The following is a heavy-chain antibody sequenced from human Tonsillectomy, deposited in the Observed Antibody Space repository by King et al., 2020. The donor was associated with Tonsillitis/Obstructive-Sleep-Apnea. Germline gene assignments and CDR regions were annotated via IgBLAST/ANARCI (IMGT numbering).Heavy chain of an antibody. V-gene: IGHV1-69*10. D-gene: IGHD5-12*01. CDR3: ARDKVATIPLAY. CDR1: GGTFNSYG. CDR2: IVPIVGIA. J-gene: IGHJ4*02. Sequence: QLVQSGAEVKKPGSSVKVSCKTSGGTFNSYGISWVQQAPGQGLEWMGGIVPIVGIANYAQKFQGRVTITADKSTSTAYMELSSLRSEDTAIYYCARDKVATIPLAYWGQGTLVTVSS.